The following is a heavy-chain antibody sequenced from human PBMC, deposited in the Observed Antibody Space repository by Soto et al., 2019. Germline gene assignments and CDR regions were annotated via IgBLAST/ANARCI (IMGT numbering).Heavy chain of an antibody. CDR1: GGSFSGYY. Sequence: PSETLSLTCAVYGGSFSGYYWSWIRQPPGKGLEWIGEINHSGSTNYNPSLKSRVTISVDTSKNQFSLKLSSVTAADTAVYYCARFIVAGTSYYYGMDFWGQGTTVTVSS. V-gene: IGHV4-34*01. J-gene: IGHJ6*02. CDR3: ARFIVAGTSYYYGMDF. CDR2: INHSGST. D-gene: IGHD6-19*01.